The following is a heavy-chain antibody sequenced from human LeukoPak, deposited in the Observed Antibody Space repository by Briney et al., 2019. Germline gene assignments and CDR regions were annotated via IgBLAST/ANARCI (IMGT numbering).Heavy chain of an antibody. CDR3: ARGGGLFDSSAEFDAFDI. D-gene: IGHD3-22*01. CDR2: TRNKANSYTT. V-gene: IGHV3-72*01. Sequence: PGGSLRLSCAASGFTFSDHYMDWVRQAPGKGLEWVGRTRNKANSYTTEYAASVKGRFTISRDDSKNSLYLQMNSLKTEDTAVYYCARGGGLFDSSAEFDAFDIWGQGTMVTVSS. J-gene: IGHJ3*02. CDR1: GFTFSDHY.